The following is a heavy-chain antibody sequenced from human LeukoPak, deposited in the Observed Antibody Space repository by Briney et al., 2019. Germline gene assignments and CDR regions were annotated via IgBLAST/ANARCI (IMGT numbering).Heavy chain of an antibody. CDR3: AWYGVTHGLDV. CDR1: GFSLSNYW. D-gene: IGHD3-10*01. CDR2: INQDGSDK. Sequence: GGSLRLSCAASGFSLSNYWMSWVRQAPGKGLEWVANINQDGSDKYYVDSVTGRSTISKDNAKNSVYLQMNSLRPEDTAIYYCAWYGVTHGLDVWAQGTTVTVSS. J-gene: IGHJ6*02. V-gene: IGHV3-7*01.